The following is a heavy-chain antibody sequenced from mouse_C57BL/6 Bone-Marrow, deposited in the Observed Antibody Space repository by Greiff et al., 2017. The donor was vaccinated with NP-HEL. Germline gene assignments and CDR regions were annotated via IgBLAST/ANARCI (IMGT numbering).Heavy chain of an antibody. CDR2: IDPNSGGT. D-gene: IGHD1-1*01. CDR1: GYTFTSYW. J-gene: IGHJ2*01. V-gene: IGHV1-72*01. CDR3: ARSPITTVVADYFDY. Sequence: QVQLQQSGPELVKPGASVKISCKASGYTFTSYWMHWVKQRPGRGLEWIGRIDPNSGGTKYNEKFKSKATLTVDKPSSTAYMQLSSLTSEDSAVYYCARSPITTVVADYFDYWGQGTTLTVSS.